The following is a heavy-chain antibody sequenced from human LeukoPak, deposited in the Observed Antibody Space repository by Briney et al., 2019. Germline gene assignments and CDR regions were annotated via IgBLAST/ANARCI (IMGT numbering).Heavy chain of an antibody. J-gene: IGHJ4*02. D-gene: IGHD3-10*02. V-gene: IGHV3-30*04. CDR2: ISRQGDIQ. Sequence: TGGSLRLSCAASGFTFSDYAMHWVRQAPGKRLEWVAVISRQGDIQYYAGSVKGRFTISRDDSKNTLFLQMYSLRAEDTAVYYCARDMFRGPPDFFDYWGQGTRVTVSS. CDR3: ARDMFRGPPDFFDY. CDR1: GFTFSDYA.